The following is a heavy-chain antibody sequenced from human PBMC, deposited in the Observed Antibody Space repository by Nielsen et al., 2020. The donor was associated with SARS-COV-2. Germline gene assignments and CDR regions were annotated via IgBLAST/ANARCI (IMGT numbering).Heavy chain of an antibody. J-gene: IGHJ6*02. CDR2: ISYDGSNK. V-gene: IGHV3-30*03. CDR1: GFTFSSYG. CDR3: ARDYTMVRGVTIYYYGMDV. D-gene: IGHD3-10*01. Sequence: GESLKISCAASGFTFSSYGMHWVRQAPGKGLEWVAVISYDGSNKYYADSVKGRFTISRDNSKNTLYLQMNSLRAEDTAVYYCARDYTMVRGVTIYYYGMDVWGQGTTVTVSS.